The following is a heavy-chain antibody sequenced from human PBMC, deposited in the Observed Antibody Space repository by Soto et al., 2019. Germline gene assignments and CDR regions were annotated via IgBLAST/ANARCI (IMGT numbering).Heavy chain of an antibody. J-gene: IGHJ4*02. D-gene: IGHD6-25*01. Sequence: EVQLVESGGGLVQPGGSLRLSCVASGFTVSSKYMSWVRQAPGKGLEWVSVLYSGGSTYYADSVRDRFTISRDNSRNTLYLQMISLRVEDTSIYYCAVAPRFERLLDFDYWGRGTLVTVSS. CDR2: LYSGGST. V-gene: IGHV3-66*01. CDR3: AVAPRFERLLDFDY. CDR1: GFTVSSKY.